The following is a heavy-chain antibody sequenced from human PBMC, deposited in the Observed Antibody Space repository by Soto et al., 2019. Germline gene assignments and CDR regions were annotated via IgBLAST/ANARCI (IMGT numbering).Heavy chain of an antibody. J-gene: IGHJ6*02. CDR1: GGTFSSYA. V-gene: IGHV1-69*01. D-gene: IGHD6-13*01. Sequence: QVQLVQSGAEVKKPGSSVKVSCKASGGTFSSYAISWVRQAPGQGLEWMGGIIPIFGTANYAQKFQGRVTITADESTSTAYMELSSLRSEDTAVYYCASSGYSSSRVGYYYVMDVWGQGTTVTVSS. CDR3: ASSGYSSSRVGYYYVMDV. CDR2: IIPIFGTA.